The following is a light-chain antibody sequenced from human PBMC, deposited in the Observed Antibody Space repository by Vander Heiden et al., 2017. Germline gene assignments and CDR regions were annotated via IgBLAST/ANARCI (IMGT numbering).Light chain of an antibody. CDR3: QQSDSNLMYT. CDR2: AAS. CDR1: QNISSH. V-gene: IGKV1-39*01. Sequence: DIQMTQSPSSLSASVGDRVTITCRAGQNISSHLNWYRQEPGKAPNLLIYAASSLQSGVPSRFSGSGYGTDFTLTISSRQPEDFASYYCQQSDSNLMYTFGQGTKMEIK. J-gene: IGKJ2*01.